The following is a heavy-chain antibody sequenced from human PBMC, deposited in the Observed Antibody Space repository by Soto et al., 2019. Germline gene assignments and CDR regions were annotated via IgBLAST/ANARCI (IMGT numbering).Heavy chain of an antibody. CDR1: GYTFTSYD. Sequence: ASVKVSCKASGYTFTSYDINWVRQATGQGLEWMGWVNPNSGNTGYAQKFQGRVTMTRNTSISTAYMELSSLRSEDTAVYYCARGGRDYYYYYGMDVWGQGTTVTVSS. J-gene: IGHJ6*02. CDR3: ARGGRDYYYYYGMDV. V-gene: IGHV1-8*01. CDR2: VNPNSGNT.